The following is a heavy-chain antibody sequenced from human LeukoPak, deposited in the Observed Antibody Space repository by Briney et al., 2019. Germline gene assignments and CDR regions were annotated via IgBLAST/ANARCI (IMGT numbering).Heavy chain of an antibody. CDR1: GYTFTSYY. D-gene: IGHD5-12*01. J-gene: IGHJ4*02. CDR3: ARVRKGYSGYDYGYFDY. Sequence: ASVKVSCKASGYTFTSYYMHWVRQAPGQGLEWMGIINPSGGSTNYAQKFQGRVTMTRDTSISTAYMELSRLRSDDTAVYYCARVRKGYSGYDYGYFDYWGQGTLVTVTS. V-gene: IGHV1-2*02. CDR2: INPSGGST.